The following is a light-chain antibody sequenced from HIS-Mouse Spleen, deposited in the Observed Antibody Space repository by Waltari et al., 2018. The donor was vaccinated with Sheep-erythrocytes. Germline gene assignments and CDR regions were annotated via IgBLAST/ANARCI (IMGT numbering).Light chain of an antibody. CDR3: AAWDDSLNGPV. Sequence: QSVLTPPPSASGTPGQRVTISCSGSSPNIGSNTVNWYQPLPGTAPKPLIYSNNPRPSGVPDRFSGSKSGTSASLAISGLQSEDEADYYCAAWDDSLNGPVFGGGTKLTVL. J-gene: IGLJ3*02. V-gene: IGLV1-44*01. CDR1: SPNIGSNT. CDR2: SNN.